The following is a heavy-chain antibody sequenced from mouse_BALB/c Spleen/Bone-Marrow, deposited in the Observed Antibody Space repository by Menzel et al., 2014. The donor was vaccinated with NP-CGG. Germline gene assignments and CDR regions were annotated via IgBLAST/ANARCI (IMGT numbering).Heavy chain of an antibody. J-gene: IGHJ1*01. CDR1: GFTFSSFG. D-gene: IGHD1-1*02. Sequence: EVKLMESGGGLVQPGGSRKLSCAASGFTFSSFGMHWVRQAPEKGLEWVAYISSGSSTIYYADTVKGRFTISRDNPKNTVFLEMTSLRSEDTTMYYWAGWGRWESWYFDDWGAGTTVTVAS. CDR2: ISSGSSTI. CDR3: AGWGRWESWYFDD. V-gene: IGHV5-17*02.